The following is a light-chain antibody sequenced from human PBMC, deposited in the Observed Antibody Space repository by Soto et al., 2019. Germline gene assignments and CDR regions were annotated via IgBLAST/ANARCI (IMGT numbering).Light chain of an antibody. J-gene: IGKJ5*01. V-gene: IGKV3-15*01. CDR3: QQYNNWPPIT. Sequence: EIVITQSPSTLSLTTSERASLSCRTSQSVSSNLAWYQQKPGQAPRLLIYGASTRATGIPARFSGSGSGTEFTLTISSLQSEDFAVYYCQQYNNWPPITFGQGTRLEIK. CDR2: GAS. CDR1: QSVSSN.